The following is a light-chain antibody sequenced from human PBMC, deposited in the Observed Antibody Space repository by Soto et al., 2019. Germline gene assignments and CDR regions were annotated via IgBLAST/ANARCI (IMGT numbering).Light chain of an antibody. Sequence: EFVLTQSPGTLSLSPGERATLSCRASQSVSSTFLAWYQQKPGQPPRLLIYAASTRGTGIPDRFSGSRTGTDFTLTISRLEPEDFAVYYCQHYGSSPPLTFGGGTKVEIK. CDR2: AAS. J-gene: IGKJ4*01. V-gene: IGKV3-20*01. CDR3: QHYGSSPPLT. CDR1: QSVSSTF.